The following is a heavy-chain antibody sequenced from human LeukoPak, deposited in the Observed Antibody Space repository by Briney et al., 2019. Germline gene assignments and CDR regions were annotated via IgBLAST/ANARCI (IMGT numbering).Heavy chain of an antibody. V-gene: IGHV3-66*01. J-gene: IGHJ5*02. CDR3: ARGVTPDWFDP. CDR1: GFTFSSYA. Sequence: GGSLRLSCAGSGFTFSSYAMSWVRQAPGKGLEWVSVIYSGGTTYYADSVKGRFTISRDNSKNTLYLQMNRLRAEDTAVYYCARGVTPDWFDPWGQGTLVTVSS. CDR2: IYSGGTT. D-gene: IGHD2-21*02.